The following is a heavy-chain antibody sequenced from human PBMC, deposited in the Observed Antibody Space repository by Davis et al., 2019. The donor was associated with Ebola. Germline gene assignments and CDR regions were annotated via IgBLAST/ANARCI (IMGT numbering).Heavy chain of an antibody. J-gene: IGHJ6*04. D-gene: IGHD6-13*01. CDR1: GGSISSGDYY. Sequence: SETLSLTCTVSGGSISSGDYYWSWIRQPPGKGLEWIGYIYYSGSTYYNPSLKSRVTISVDKSKNQFSLKLSSVTAANTAVYYCARIPTQFLYIAAARHGMDVWGKGTTVTVSS. CDR2: IYYSGST. V-gene: IGHV4-30-4*01. CDR3: ARIPTQFLYIAAARHGMDV.